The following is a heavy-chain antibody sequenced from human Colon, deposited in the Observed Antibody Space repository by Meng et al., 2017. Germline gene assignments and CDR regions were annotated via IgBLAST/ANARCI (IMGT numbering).Heavy chain of an antibody. CDR2: ISDSGSP. V-gene: IGHV4-59*01. J-gene: IGHJ4*02. Sequence: LSCSVSGASISSDYWTWIRQPPGKGLEFIAYISDSGSPNHNPSLKSRVTLSLDTSKNQFSLNLASVTAADTAVYYCARVASVTRYIDYWGQGTLVTVSS. D-gene: IGHD4-17*01. CDR1: GASISSDY. CDR3: ARVASVTRYIDY.